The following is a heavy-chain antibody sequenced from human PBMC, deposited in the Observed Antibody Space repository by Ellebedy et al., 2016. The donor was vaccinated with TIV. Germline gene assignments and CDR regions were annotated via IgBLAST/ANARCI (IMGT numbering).Heavy chain of an antibody. Sequence: SETLSLXXALYGGSFSAYNYNWIRQPPGKGLEWIGEINHSGSTNYNPSLKSRVTISVDTSKNQFSLKLSSVTAADTAVYYCARLPDGYLNWFDPWGQGTLVTVSS. D-gene: IGHD5-24*01. CDR2: INHSGST. V-gene: IGHV4-34*01. CDR1: GGSFSAYN. CDR3: ARLPDGYLNWFDP. J-gene: IGHJ5*02.